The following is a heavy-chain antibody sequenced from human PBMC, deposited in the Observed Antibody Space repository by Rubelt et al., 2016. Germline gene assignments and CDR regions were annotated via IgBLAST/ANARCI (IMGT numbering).Heavy chain of an antibody. V-gene: IGHV2-26*01. Sequence: QVTLKESGPVLVKPTETLTLTCTVSGFSLSNARMGVSWIRQPPGKALEWLAHIFSNDEQSYSTSLKSRLTISKDTSKSQVVLTLTNRDPVNTATYYCAHRTEGYNYFDYWGQGILVTISS. CDR3: AHRTEGYNYFDY. J-gene: IGHJ4*02. CDR1: GFSLSNARMG. D-gene: IGHD5-24*01. CDR2: IFSNDEQ.